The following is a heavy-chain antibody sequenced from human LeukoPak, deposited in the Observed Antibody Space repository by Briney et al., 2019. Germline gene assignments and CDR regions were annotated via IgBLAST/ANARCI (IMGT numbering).Heavy chain of an antibody. CDR2: ISAYNGNT. CDR1: GYTFSNYG. Sequence: ASVKVSCKASGYTFSNYGITWARQAPGQGLEWVGWISAYNGNTNYAQKLQGRVTMTTDTSTSTAYMELRSLRSDDTAVYYCARNSYDILTGYPSDFDYWGQGTLVTVSS. J-gene: IGHJ4*02. CDR3: ARNSYDILTGYPSDFDY. V-gene: IGHV1-18*01. D-gene: IGHD3-9*01.